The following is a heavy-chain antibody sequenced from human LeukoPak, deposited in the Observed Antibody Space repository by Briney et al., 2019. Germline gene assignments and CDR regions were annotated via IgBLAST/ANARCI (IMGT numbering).Heavy chain of an antibody. V-gene: IGHV5-51*01. Sequence: GESLKISCKGSGYSFTNYWIGWVRQMPGKGLEWMGIIYPGDSDTRYSPSFQGQVTISADKSITTAYLQWSSLKASDTAMYYCAGSTYYYGSGSYYTPPFDYWGQGTLVTVSS. CDR1: GYSFTNYW. J-gene: IGHJ4*02. CDR2: IYPGDSDT. CDR3: AGSTYYYGSGSYYTPPFDY. D-gene: IGHD3-10*01.